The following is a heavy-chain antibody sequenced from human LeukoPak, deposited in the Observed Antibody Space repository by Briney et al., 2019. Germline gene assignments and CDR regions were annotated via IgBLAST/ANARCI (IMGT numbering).Heavy chain of an antibody. D-gene: IGHD4-17*01. CDR1: GGSISSSSYY. J-gene: IGHJ6*02. V-gene: IGHV4-39*07. Sequence: SETLSLTCTVSGGSISSSSYYWGWIRQPPGKGLEWIGSIYYSGSTHYNPSLKSRVTISVDTSKNQFSLKLSSVTAADTAVYYCARDGDYGYYYYGMDVWGQGTTVTVSS. CDR3: ARDGDYGYYYYGMDV. CDR2: IYYSGST.